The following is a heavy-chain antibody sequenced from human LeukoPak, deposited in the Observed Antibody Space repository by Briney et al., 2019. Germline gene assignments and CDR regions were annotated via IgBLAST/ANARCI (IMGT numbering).Heavy chain of an antibody. CDR3: ARGRPHGNDY. CDR1: GFSFRSHW. Sequence: GGSLRLSCAASGFSFRSHWMHWVRQAPAKGLVWVSRTDSDGSDISYADSVKGRFTISRDNAKNTLYLQMNSLRVEDTAVYYCARGRPHGNDYWGQGTLATVSS. D-gene: IGHD4-23*01. J-gene: IGHJ4*02. V-gene: IGHV3-74*01. CDR2: TDSDGSDI.